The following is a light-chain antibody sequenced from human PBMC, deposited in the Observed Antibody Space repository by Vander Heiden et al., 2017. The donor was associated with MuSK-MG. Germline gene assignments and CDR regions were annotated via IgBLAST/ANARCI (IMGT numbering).Light chain of an antibody. CDR3: MQSIQLPLT. J-gene: IGKJ4*01. CDR1: QSLLHSDGKTY. Sequence: IVMTQTPLSLSVTPGQPASISCKSSQSLLHSDGKTYFYWYLQKPGQSPQLLIYEASNRFSGVPDRFSGSGSGTDFTLKISRVEAEDVGVYYCMQSIQLPLTFGGGTKVEIK. V-gene: IGKV2D-29*02. CDR2: EAS.